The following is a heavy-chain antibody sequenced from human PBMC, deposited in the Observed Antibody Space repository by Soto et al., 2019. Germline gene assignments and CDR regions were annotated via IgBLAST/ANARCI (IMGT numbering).Heavy chain of an antibody. D-gene: IGHD4-17*01. V-gene: IGHV1-69*13. J-gene: IGHJ4*02. Sequence: QVQLVQSGAEVKKPGSSVKVSCKASGGTFSTYGINWVRLAPGQGLEWMGWIIPKFGTTKNAQKFQGRVTLTADEPTNTAYMELKYLRSEDTAVYFCAREVDPYYGGNSLSLDHWGQGTLVTVSS. CDR2: IIPKFGTT. CDR3: AREVDPYYGGNSLSLDH. CDR1: GGTFSTYG.